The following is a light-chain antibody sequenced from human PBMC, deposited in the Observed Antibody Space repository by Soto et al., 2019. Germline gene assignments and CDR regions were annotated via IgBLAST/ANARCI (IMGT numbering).Light chain of an antibody. CDR1: SSDVGGYNY. J-gene: IGLJ1*01. Sequence: VLTQPASVSGSPGQSITISCTGTSSDVGGYNYVSWYQQHPGKAPKLMIYDVSNRPSGVSNRFSGSKSGNTASLTISGLQAEDEADYYCSSYTSSSTLYVFGTGTKLTVL. CDR2: DVS. CDR3: SSYTSSSTLYV. V-gene: IGLV2-14*01.